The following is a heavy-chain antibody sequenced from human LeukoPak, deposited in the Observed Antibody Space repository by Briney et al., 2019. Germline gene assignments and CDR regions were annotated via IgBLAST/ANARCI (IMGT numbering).Heavy chain of an antibody. V-gene: IGHV3-48*03. J-gene: IGHJ5*02. Sequence: GGSLRLSCAASGFTFSSYEMNWVRQAPGKGLEWVSYISSSGSTIYYADSVKGRFTISRDNAKSSLYLQMNSLRAEDTAVYYCARVIRGYGSGSYYDWFDPWGQGTWSPSPQ. CDR2: ISSSGSTI. CDR3: ARVIRGYGSGSYYDWFDP. CDR1: GFTFSSYE. D-gene: IGHD3-10*01.